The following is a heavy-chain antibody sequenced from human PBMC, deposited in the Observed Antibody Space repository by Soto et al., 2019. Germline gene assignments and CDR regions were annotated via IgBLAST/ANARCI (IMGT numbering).Heavy chain of an antibody. V-gene: IGHV1-69*01. CDR3: ARDTIAARPYTFDY. J-gene: IGHJ4*02. D-gene: IGHD6-6*01. CDR1: GGTFSSYA. CDR2: IIPIFGTA. Sequence: QVQLVQSGAEVKKPWSSVKVSCKASGGTFSSYAISWVRQAPGQGLEWMGGIIPIFGTANYAQKFQGRVTITADESTSTAYMELSSLRSEDTAVYYCARDTIAARPYTFDYWGQGTLVTVSS.